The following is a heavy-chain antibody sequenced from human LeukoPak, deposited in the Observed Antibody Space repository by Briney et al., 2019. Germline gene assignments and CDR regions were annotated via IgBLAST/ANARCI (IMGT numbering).Heavy chain of an antibody. CDR3: AKGPRLGELSFDY. D-gene: IGHD3-16*02. Sequence: GGSLGLSCAASGFTFDDYAMHWVRQAPGKGLEWVSGISWNSGNIVYADSVKGRFTISRDNAKNSLYLQMNSLRAEDTALYYCAKGPRLGELSFDYWGQGTLVTVSS. CDR2: ISWNSGNI. J-gene: IGHJ4*02. V-gene: IGHV3-9*01. CDR1: GFTFDDYA.